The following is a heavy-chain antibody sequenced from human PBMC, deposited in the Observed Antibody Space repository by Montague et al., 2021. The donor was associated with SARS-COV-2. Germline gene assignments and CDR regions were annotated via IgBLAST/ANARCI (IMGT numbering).Heavy chain of an antibody. CDR3: VRGIEAAGSYDY. CDR2: TYYRSMWKS. J-gene: IGHJ4*02. CDR1: GDSVSSNSAT. Sequence: CAISGDSVSSNSATWNWIRQSPSRGLEWLGRTYYRSMWKSDYAXXXKSRIAISPDTSKNQFSLQLSSVTPEDTALYYCVRGIEAAGSYDYWGQETLVTVSS. V-gene: IGHV6-1*01. D-gene: IGHD6-13*01.